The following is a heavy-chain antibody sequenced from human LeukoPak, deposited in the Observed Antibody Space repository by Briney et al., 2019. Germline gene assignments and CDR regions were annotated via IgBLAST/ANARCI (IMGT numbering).Heavy chain of an antibody. CDR1: GFTVSSNY. V-gene: IGHV3-53*01. D-gene: IGHD2-2*01. J-gene: IGHJ6*03. Sequence: GGSLRLSCAASGFTVSSNYVSWVRQAPEKGLEWVSVIYSGGRTYYAESVKGRFTISRDNSKNTLYLQMNSLRAEDTAVYYCARGGCSGTSCSDLYYYYYYMDVWGKGTTVTVSS. CDR2: IYSGGRT. CDR3: ARGGCSGTSCSDLYYYYYYMDV.